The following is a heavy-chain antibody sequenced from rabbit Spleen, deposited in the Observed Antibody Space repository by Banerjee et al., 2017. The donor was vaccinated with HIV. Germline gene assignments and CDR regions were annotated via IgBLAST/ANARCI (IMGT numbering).Heavy chain of an antibody. V-gene: IGHV1S45*01. CDR3: ARDRLGTNSYADSLDL. D-gene: IGHD6-1*01. Sequence: QEQLEESGGDLVKPEGSLTLTCTASGFSFSSSYYICWVRQAPGKGLEWIACIDAGSSGSTYYASWAKGRFTISRTSSTTVTLQMTSLTAADTATYFCARDRLGTNSYADSLDLWGPGTLVTVS. J-gene: IGHJ6*01. CDR1: GFSFSSSYY. CDR2: IDAGSSGST.